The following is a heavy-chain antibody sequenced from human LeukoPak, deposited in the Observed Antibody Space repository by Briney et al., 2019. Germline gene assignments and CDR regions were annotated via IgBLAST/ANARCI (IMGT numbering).Heavy chain of an antibody. Sequence: ASVKVSCKVSGHSLTDLSMHWVRQAPGKGLEWIGGFDPEDGEPIYAQKFQGRLSMTEDTSKDTGYMELRTLRSEDTALYYCAKSHGDYGLLDYWGQGTLVTVSS. CDR2: FDPEDGEP. J-gene: IGHJ4*02. CDR3: AKSHGDYGLLDY. D-gene: IGHD4-17*01. V-gene: IGHV1-24*01. CDR1: GHSLTDLS.